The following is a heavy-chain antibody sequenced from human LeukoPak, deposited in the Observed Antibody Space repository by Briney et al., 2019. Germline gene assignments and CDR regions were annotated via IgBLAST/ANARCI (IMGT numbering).Heavy chain of an antibody. CDR3: ARDSYLILWFGEFRGWFDP. J-gene: IGHJ5*02. CDR2: IYYSGSI. Sequence: SETLSLTCTVSGGSISSSSYYWGWIRQPPGKGLEWIGSIYYSGSIYYNPSLKSRVTISVDTSKNQFSLKLSSVTAADTAVYYCARDSYLILWFGEFRGWFDPWGQGTLVTVSS. D-gene: IGHD3-10*01. V-gene: IGHV4-39*07. CDR1: GGSISSSSYY.